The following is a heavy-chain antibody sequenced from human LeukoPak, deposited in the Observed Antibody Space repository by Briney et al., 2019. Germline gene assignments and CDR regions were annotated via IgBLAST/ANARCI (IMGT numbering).Heavy chain of an antibody. CDR2: IRSGGDT. J-gene: IGHJ4*02. Sequence: GGSLRLSCAASGLTFSSYAMSWVRQAPGKGLEWVSTIRSGGDTYYADSVKGRFTISRDNSKNTLNLQMNSLRAEDTAVYSCARYCSGVSCYSGYDYWGQGTLITVSS. CDR1: GLTFSSYA. CDR3: ARYCSGVSCYSGYDY. D-gene: IGHD2-15*01. V-gene: IGHV3-23*01.